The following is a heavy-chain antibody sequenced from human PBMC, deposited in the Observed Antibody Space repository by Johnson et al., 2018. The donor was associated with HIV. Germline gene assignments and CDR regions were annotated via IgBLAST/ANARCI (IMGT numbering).Heavy chain of an antibody. J-gene: IGHJ3*02. D-gene: IGHD2-2*01. Sequence: QVQLVESGGGVVQPGRSLRLSCAASGFTFSSYGMHWVRQAPGKGLEWVAVISYDGSNKYYADSVKGRFTISRDNSKNTLYLQMNSLRAEDTAVYYCARDTDIVVVPARGDAFDIWGQGTMVTVS. CDR3: ARDTDIVVVPARGDAFDI. CDR2: ISYDGSNK. V-gene: IGHV3-30*03. CDR1: GFTFSSYG.